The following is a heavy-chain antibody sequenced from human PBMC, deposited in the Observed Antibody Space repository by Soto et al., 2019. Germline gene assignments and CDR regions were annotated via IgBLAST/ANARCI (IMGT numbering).Heavy chain of an antibody. D-gene: IGHD1-1*01. Sequence: QVQLVQSGAEVKEPGASVKVSSKTSGYNFPSYGISWVRQAPGQGLEWMGWISDYNGNTNYAQNLQGRVTMTTDTSTSTAYMELRSLRSDDTAVYYCARDTSGTFDYWGQGTLVTVSS. CDR2: ISDYNGNT. CDR1: GYNFPSYG. CDR3: ARDTSGTFDY. J-gene: IGHJ4*02. V-gene: IGHV1-18*01.